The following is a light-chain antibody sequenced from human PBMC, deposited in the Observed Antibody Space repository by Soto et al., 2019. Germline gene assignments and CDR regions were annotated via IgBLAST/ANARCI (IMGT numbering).Light chain of an antibody. V-gene: IGKV1-5*01. CDR1: QSVSSG. CDR2: DAS. CDR3: QQYSNYSFT. Sequence: DIQMTQSPSTLSASLGNRFTITCRSSQSVSSGLPCYKQSPGRSPNPLINDASSLQGGVPSRFSGSGFGTEFTPTTSSLQADDFPPYYCQQYSNYSFTFAPGTRVDIK. J-gene: IGKJ3*01.